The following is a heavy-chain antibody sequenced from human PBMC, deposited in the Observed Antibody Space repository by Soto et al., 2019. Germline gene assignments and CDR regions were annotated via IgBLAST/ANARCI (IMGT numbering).Heavy chain of an antibody. CDR1: GFTLSDYW. CDR3: ATGGCGNYHFDY. CDR2: ISFDGTTT. J-gene: IGHJ4*02. Sequence: EVLLVESGGGLVQPGGSLRLSCAASGFTLSDYWMHWVRQAPGKGLVWVSRISFDGTTTHYADSVKGRFTISRDNAKNTLYLQVNRLGAEDTAVYRCATGGCGNYHFDYWGQGTLVTVSS. V-gene: IGHV3-74*01. D-gene: IGHD3-16*02.